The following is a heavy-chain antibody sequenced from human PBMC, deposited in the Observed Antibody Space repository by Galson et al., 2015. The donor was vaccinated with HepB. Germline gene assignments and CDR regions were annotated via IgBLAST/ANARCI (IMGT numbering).Heavy chain of an antibody. J-gene: IGHJ4*02. CDR3: TRLSQIAVTGG. CDR2: ISSSSTYI. V-gene: IGHV3-21*01. D-gene: IGHD6-19*01. CDR1: GFTFSSYI. Sequence: SLRLSCAASGFTFSSYIVNWVRQAPGKGLEWVSSISSSSTYIYYADSVKGRFTISRDNAKNSLFLQMNSLRAEDTAVYYCTRLSQIAVTGGWGQGTLVTVSS.